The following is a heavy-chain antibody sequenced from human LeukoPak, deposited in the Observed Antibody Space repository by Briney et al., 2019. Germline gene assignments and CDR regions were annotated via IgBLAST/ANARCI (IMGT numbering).Heavy chain of an antibody. CDR3: ARGNCSSTSCRSPDYYYYMDV. CDR1: GFTFDDYG. V-gene: IGHV3-20*04. Sequence: PGGSLRLSCAASGFTFDDYGMTWVRQAPGKGLEWVSGINWNGASTGYVDSVKGRFTISRDNAKNSLYLQMNSLRAEDTALYYCARGNCSSTSCRSPDYYYYMDVWGKGTTVTVSS. CDR2: INWNGAST. J-gene: IGHJ6*03. D-gene: IGHD2-2*01.